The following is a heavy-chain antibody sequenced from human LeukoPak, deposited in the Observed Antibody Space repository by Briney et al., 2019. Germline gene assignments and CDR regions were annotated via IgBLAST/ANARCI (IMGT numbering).Heavy chain of an antibody. Sequence: ASVKVSCKASGYTFTSYYMHWVRQAPGQGLEWMGIINPSGGSTSYAQKFQGRVTMTRDTSISTAYMELSRLTSDDTAVYFCARVDMVRGVKVFDYWGQGTLVTVSS. CDR2: INPSGGST. D-gene: IGHD3-10*01. V-gene: IGHV1-46*01. CDR1: GYTFTSYY. J-gene: IGHJ4*02. CDR3: ARVDMVRGVKVFDY.